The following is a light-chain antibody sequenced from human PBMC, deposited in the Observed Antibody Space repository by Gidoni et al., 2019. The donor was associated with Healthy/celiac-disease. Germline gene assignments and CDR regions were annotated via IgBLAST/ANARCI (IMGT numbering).Light chain of an antibody. V-gene: IGKV3-15*01. J-gene: IGKJ1*01. Sequence: EIVMTQSPATLSVSPGERATLSCRASQSVSSNLVWYQQKPGQAPRLLSYGASTRATGIPARFSGSGSGTEFTLTISSLQSEDFAVYYCQQCNNWPPWTFGQGTKVEIK. CDR3: QQCNNWPPWT. CDR1: QSVSSN. CDR2: GAS.